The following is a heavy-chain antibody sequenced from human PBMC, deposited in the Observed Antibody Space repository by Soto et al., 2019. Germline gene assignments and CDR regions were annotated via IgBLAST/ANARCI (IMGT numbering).Heavy chain of an antibody. Sequence: EVQLVESGGGLVKPGGSLRLSCAASGFTFSNAWMSWVRQAPGKGLEWVGRIKSKTDGGATDYAAPVKGRFTISRDDSKNTLYLQMNSLKTEDTAVYYCTTDGSGSYYHDYWGQGTLVTVSS. V-gene: IGHV3-15*01. CDR3: TTDGSGSYYHDY. D-gene: IGHD3-10*01. CDR2: IKSKTDGGAT. J-gene: IGHJ4*02. CDR1: GFTFSNAW.